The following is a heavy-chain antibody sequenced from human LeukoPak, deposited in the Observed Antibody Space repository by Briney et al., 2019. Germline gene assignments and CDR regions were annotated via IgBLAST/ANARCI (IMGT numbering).Heavy chain of an antibody. V-gene: IGHV4-30-4*01. Sequence: KTSETLSLTCTVSGGSISSGDYYWSWIRQPPGKGLEWIGYIYYSGSTYYNPSLKSRVTISVDTSKNQFSLKLSSVTAADTAVYYCARGTMVRGVIRYFDYWGQGTLVAVSS. D-gene: IGHD3-10*01. J-gene: IGHJ4*02. CDR2: IYYSGST. CDR3: ARGTMVRGVIRYFDY. CDR1: GGSISSGDYY.